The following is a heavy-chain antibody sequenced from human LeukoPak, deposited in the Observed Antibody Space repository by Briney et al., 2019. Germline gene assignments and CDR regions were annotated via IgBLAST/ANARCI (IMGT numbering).Heavy chain of an antibody. D-gene: IGHD3-3*01. V-gene: IGHV1-2*02. CDR2: INPNSGGT. CDR3: ARVAPITVFGVVPSKFYYYYYMDV. CDR1: GYTFTGYY. J-gene: IGHJ6*03. Sequence: ASVKVSCKASGYTFTGYYMHWVRQAPGQGLEWMGWINPNSGGTNYAQKFRGRVTMTRDTSISTAYMELSRLRSDDTAVYYCARVAPITVFGVVPSKFYYYYYMDVWGKGTTVTVSS.